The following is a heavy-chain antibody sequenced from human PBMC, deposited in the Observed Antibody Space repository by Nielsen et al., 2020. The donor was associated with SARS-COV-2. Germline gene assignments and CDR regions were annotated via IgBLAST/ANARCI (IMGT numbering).Heavy chain of an antibody. CDR1: GYTFTSYY. J-gene: IGHJ4*02. D-gene: IGHD6-6*01. CDR2: INPNSGAT. CDR3: ARGGSIPARPLDY. V-gene: IGHV1-2*06. Sequence: ASVKVSCKASGYTFTSYYMHWVRQAPGQGLEWMGRINPNSGATNYAQKFQGRVTVTRDTSISTAYMELTRLRSDDTAVYYCARGGSIPARPLDYWGLGTLVTVSS.